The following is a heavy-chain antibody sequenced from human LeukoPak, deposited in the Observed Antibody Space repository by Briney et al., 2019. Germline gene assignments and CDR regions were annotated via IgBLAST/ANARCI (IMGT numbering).Heavy chain of an antibody. V-gene: IGHV3-13*01. Sequence: GGSLRLSCAASGFILSNYAMHWVRQPAGKGLEWVSALGTAGDTFYPGSVKGRFTISRDNSKNTLYLQMNSLRAEDTAVYYCAKDYNWGYGYYFDYWGQGTLVTVSS. CDR3: AKDYNWGYGYYFDY. J-gene: IGHJ4*02. D-gene: IGHD1-20*01. CDR2: LGTAGDT. CDR1: GFILSNYA.